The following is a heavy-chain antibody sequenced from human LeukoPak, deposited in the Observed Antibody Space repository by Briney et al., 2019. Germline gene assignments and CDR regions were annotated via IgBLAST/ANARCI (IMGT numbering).Heavy chain of an antibody. CDR1: GFTFSSYA. CDR3: ARDRIQLWLRFVGECLLDY. D-gene: IGHD5-18*01. CDR2: ISYDGSNK. V-gene: IGHV3-30-3*01. Sequence: GGSLRLSCAASGFTFSSYAMHWVRQAPGKGLEWVAVISYDGSNKYYADSVKGRFTISRDNSKNTLYLQMNSLRAEDTAVYYCARDRIQLWLRFVGECLLDYWGQGTLVTVSS. J-gene: IGHJ4*02.